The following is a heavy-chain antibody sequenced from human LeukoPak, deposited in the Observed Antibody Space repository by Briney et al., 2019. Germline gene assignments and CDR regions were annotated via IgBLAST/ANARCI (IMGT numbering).Heavy chain of an antibody. D-gene: IGHD3-10*01. CDR1: GYTFTGYY. CDR2: INPNSGGT. CDR3: ARDDPRGWYYFDY. V-gene: IGHV1-2*02. J-gene: IGHJ4*02. Sequence: ASVKLSCKASGYTFTGYYMHWVRQVPGQGLEWMGWINPNSGGTNYAQKFQGRVTMTRDTSISTAYMELSRLRPDDTAVYYCARDDPRGWYYFDYWGQGTLVTVSS.